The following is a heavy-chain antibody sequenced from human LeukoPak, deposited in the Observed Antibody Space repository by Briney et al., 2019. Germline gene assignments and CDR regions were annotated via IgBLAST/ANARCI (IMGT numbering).Heavy chain of an antibody. CDR1: GGSFSGYF. V-gene: IGHV4-34*01. CDR3: ARVVQSTDSSGFYLPEYFQH. J-gene: IGHJ1*01. CDR2: INHSGST. Sequence: SETLSLTCAVYGGSFSGYFWSWIRQPPGKGLEWIGEINHSGSTNYNPSLKSRVTISVDTSKNQFSLKLSSVTAADTAVYYCARVVQSTDSSGFYLPEYFQHWGQGTLVTVSS. D-gene: IGHD3-22*01.